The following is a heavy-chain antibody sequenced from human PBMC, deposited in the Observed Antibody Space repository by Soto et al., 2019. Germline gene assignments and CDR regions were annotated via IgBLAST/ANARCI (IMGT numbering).Heavy chain of an antibody. CDR1: GYTFTSYG. V-gene: IGHV1-18*01. J-gene: IGHJ5*02. Sequence: ASVKVSCKASGYTFTSYGISWVRQAPGQGLEWMGWISAYNGNTNYAQKLQGRVTMTTDTSTSTAYMELRSLRSDDTAVYYCARGSIIGFFRLPVKNVFDPWGQETWVPVSA. CDR2: ISAYNGNT. CDR3: ARGSIIGFFRLPVKNVFDP. D-gene: IGHD1-20*01.